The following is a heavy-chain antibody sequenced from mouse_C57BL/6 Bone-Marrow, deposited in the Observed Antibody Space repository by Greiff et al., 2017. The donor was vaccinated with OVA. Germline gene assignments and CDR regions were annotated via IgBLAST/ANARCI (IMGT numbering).Heavy chain of an antibody. CDR2: IDPENGDT. Sequence: EVKLVESGAELVRPGASVKLSCTASGFNIKDDYMHWVKQRPEQGLEWIGWIDPENGDTEYASKFQGKATITADTSSNTAYLQISSLTAEDTAVYYCTRVYYWGQGTTLTVSS. V-gene: IGHV14-4*01. J-gene: IGHJ2*01. CDR1: GFNIKDDY. CDR3: TRVYY.